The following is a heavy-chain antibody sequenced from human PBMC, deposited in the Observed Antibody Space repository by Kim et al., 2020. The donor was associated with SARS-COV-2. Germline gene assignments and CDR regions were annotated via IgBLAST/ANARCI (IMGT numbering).Heavy chain of an antibody. J-gene: IGHJ4*02. CDR3: ATYPDYFFNY. D-gene: IGHD4-17*01. Sequence: GGSLRLSCAASGFIFSGSTMHWVRQASGKGLEWVGRIRSKPKNYATEYTVSVKGRFTVSRDDSKNTAYLQMNGLKTEDTAVYYCATYPDYFFNYWGQGILVPVSS. V-gene: IGHV3-73*01. CDR2: IRSKPKNYAT. CDR1: GFIFSGST.